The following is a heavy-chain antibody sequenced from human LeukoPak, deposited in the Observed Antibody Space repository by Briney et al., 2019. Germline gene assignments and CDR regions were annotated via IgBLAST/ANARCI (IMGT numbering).Heavy chain of an antibody. CDR1: GGSISSGDYY. CDR2: IYYSGST. D-gene: IGHD5-18*01. V-gene: IGHV4-30-4*08. J-gene: IGHJ4*02. CDR3: ARVTSGYSYEFDY. Sequence: PSEILSLTCTVSGGSISSGDYYWSWIRQPPGKGLEWIGYIYYSGSTYYNPSLKSRVTISVDTSKNQFSLKLSSVTAADTAVYYCARVTSGYSYEFDYWGQGTLVTVSS.